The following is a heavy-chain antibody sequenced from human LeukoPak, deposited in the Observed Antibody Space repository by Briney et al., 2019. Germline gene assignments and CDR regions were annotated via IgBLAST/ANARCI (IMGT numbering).Heavy chain of an antibody. Sequence: PSETLSLTCTVSGGSISSHCWSWIRQPPGKGLEWIGYIFYSGSTNYNPSLKSRVTISVDTSKNQFSLKLSSVTAADTAVYYCVRSDDFWSGYYGYWGQGTLVTVSS. CDR1: GGSISSHC. CDR2: IFYSGST. J-gene: IGHJ4*02. V-gene: IGHV4-59*11. D-gene: IGHD3-3*01. CDR3: VRSDDFWSGYYGY.